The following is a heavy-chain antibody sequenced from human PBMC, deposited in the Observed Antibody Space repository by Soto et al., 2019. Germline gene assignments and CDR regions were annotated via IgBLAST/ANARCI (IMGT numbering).Heavy chain of an antibody. CDR1: GFTFSDHY. CDR3: ARRPGSGRSVDY. CDR2: IRDKANSYTT. Sequence: EVQLVESGGGLVQPGGSLGLSCAASGFTFSDHYMDWVRQAPGKGLEWVGLIRDKANSYTTEYAASVRGRFTISGDESKNSVYLQMNSLKTEDTAVYYCARRPGSGRSVDYWGQGTLVTVSS. J-gene: IGHJ4*02. D-gene: IGHD3-10*01. V-gene: IGHV3-72*01.